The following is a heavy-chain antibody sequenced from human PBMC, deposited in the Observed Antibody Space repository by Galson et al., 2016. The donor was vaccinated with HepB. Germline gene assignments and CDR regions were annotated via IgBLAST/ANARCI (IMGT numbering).Heavy chain of an antibody. J-gene: IGHJ2*01. V-gene: IGHV6-1*01. Sequence: CAISGDSVSSNSAAWNWIRQSPSRGLEWLGRTYYRSKWYNDYAVSVKSRITINPDTSKNQFSLQLNSVTPEDTAVYYCAREDYSSGWPLSWYFDLWGRGTLVSVSS. D-gene: IGHD6-19*01. CDR3: AREDYSSGWPLSWYFDL. CDR2: TYYRSKWYN. CDR1: GDSVSSNSAA.